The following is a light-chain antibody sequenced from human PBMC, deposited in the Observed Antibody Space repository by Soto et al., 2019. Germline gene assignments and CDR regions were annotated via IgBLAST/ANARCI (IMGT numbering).Light chain of an antibody. CDR1: SGDVGGYNY. Sequence: QSVLTQPASVSGSPGQSITISCTGTSGDVGGYNYVSWYQQHPGKAPKLMIYDVSNWPSGVSNRFSGSKSGNTASLTISGLQAEDEADYYCSSYTDSSPFVFGTGTKVTVL. J-gene: IGLJ1*01. V-gene: IGLV2-14*01. CDR2: DVS. CDR3: SSYTDSSPFV.